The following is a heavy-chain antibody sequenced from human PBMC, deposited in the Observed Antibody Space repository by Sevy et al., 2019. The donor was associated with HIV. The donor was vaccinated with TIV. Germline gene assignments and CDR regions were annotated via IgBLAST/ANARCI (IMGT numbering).Heavy chain of an antibody. D-gene: IGHD1-26*01. J-gene: IGHJ3*02. CDR2: FDPEDGET. V-gene: IGHV1-24*01. Sequence: ASVKVSCKVSGYTLTELSMHWVRQAPGKGLEWMGGFDPEDGETIYAQTFQGRVTMTEDTSTDPAYMELSSLRSEDTAVYYCATDTAREGSRNDAFDIWGQGTMVTVSS. CDR1: GYTLTELS. CDR3: ATDTAREGSRNDAFDI.